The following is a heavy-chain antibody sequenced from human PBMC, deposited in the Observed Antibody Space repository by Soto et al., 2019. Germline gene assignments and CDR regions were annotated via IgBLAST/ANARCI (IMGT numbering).Heavy chain of an antibody. J-gene: IGHJ6*02. V-gene: IGHV3-23*01. Sequence: EVQLLESGGDLVQPGGSLRLSCEASGFTFSNYAMSWVRQAPGKGLEWVTGISARGGTTYYVDSVKGRFTISRDNSKNTLYLQMNALRAEDRAVYYWAKDRGFGAGHGMDVWGQGTTVTVSS. CDR2: ISARGGTT. D-gene: IGHD3-10*01. CDR3: AKDRGFGAGHGMDV. CDR1: GFTFSNYA.